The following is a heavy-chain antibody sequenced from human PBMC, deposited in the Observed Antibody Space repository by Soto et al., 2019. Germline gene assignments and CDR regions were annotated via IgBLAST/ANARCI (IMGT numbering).Heavy chain of an antibody. J-gene: IGHJ4*02. CDR3: ARDHGGDYFDY. Sequence: AGSLRLSCAASGFTFSSYSMNWVRQAPGKGLEWVSSISSSSYIYYADSVKGRFTISRDNAKNSLYLQMNSLRAEDTAVYYCARDHGGDYFDYWGQGTLVTVSS. CDR2: ISSSSYI. D-gene: IGHD3-16*01. V-gene: IGHV3-21*01. CDR1: GFTFSSYS.